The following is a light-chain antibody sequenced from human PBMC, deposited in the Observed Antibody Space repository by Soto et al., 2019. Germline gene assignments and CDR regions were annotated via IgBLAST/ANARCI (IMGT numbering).Light chain of an antibody. CDR1: SSDVGGNKY. CDR2: KVS. Sequence: QSALTQPRSVSGSPGQSVTISCTGTSSDVGGNKYVSWYQQYPGKVPKLLINKVSNRPSGVPYRFSGSKSGNTASLTISGLQAEDEADYYCCSSAGTYTNVFGTGTKLTVL. V-gene: IGLV2-11*01. J-gene: IGLJ1*01. CDR3: CSSAGTYTNV.